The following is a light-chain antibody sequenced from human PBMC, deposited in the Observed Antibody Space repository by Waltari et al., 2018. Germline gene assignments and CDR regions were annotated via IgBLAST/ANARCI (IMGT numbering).Light chain of an antibody. CDR2: GAS. CDR3: QQYDTSPGT. Sequence: EIVLTQSPGPLSLSPGESATLSCRASQSVAYSYLAWFQHKPGQAPRLLIYGASNRATGIPDRFRGSGSGTDFSLTITRLEPEDFAVYYCQQYDTSPGTFGPGTKLEIK. V-gene: IGKV3-20*01. J-gene: IGKJ2*02. CDR1: QSVAYSY.